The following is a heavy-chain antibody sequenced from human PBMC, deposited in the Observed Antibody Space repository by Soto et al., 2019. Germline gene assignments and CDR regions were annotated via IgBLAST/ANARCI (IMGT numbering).Heavy chain of an antibody. CDR2: IYYSGST. D-gene: IGHD3-22*01. V-gene: IGHV4-59*08. J-gene: IGHJ5*02. CDR3: AGANLYSSAP. Sequence: SETLSLTCTVSGGSISSYYWSWIRQPPGKGLEWIGYIYYSGSTNYNPSLKSRVTISVDTSKNQFSLKLSSVTAADTAVYYCAGANLYSSAPWGQGTLVTVSS. CDR1: GGSISSYY.